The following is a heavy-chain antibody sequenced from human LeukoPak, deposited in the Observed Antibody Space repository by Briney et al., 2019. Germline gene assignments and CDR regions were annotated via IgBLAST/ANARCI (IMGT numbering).Heavy chain of an antibody. Sequence: ASVKVSCKASGYTFTRYYMHWVRQAPGQGLEWMGWINPNSGGTNYAQKFQGRVTMTRDTSISTAYMELSRLRSDDTAVYYCARQDITIFGVVQVDWFDPWGQGTLVTVSS. V-gene: IGHV1-2*02. D-gene: IGHD3-3*01. CDR3: ARQDITIFGVVQVDWFDP. CDR2: INPNSGGT. CDR1: GYTFTRYY. J-gene: IGHJ5*02.